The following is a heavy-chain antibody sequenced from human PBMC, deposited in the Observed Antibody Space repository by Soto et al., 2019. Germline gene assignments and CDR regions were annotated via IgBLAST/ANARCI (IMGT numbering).Heavy chain of an antibody. V-gene: IGHV4-59*01. CDR1: GGSISSYS. Sequence: ETLSLTCTVSGGSISSYSWSWIRQPPGKGLEWIGYIYYTGSTNYNPSLKSRVTISVDTSKNQFSLKLSSVTAADTAVYYCASLNYDYGDLTWFDPWGQGTLVTVSS. D-gene: IGHD4-17*01. CDR2: IYYTGST. J-gene: IGHJ5*02. CDR3: ASLNYDYGDLTWFDP.